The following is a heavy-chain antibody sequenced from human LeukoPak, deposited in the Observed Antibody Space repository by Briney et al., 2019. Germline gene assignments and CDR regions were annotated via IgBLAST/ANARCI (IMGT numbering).Heavy chain of an antibody. Sequence: GRSLRLSCAASGFTFDDYAMHWVRQAPGKGLEWVSGISWNSGSIGYADSVKGRFTISRDNAKNSLYLQMNSLRAEDMALYYCAKGLSSAWLDWFDPWGQGTLVTVSS. J-gene: IGHJ5*02. CDR1: GFTFDDYA. CDR2: ISWNSGSI. CDR3: AKGLSSAWLDWFDP. D-gene: IGHD6-19*01. V-gene: IGHV3-9*03.